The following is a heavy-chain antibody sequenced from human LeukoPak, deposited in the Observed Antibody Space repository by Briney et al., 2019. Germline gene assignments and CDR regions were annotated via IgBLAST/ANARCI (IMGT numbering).Heavy chain of an antibody. CDR2: ISSSGSTI. V-gene: IGHV3-48*01. J-gene: IGHJ4*02. D-gene: IGHD6-19*01. Sequence: GGSLRLSCAASGFTFSSHSMNWVRQAPGKGLEWVSYISSSGSTIYYADSVKGRFSISRDDTKNSLHLQMNSLRAEDTAVYYCARGTVAGKAPYWGQGPLFTVPS. CDR1: GFTFSSHS. CDR3: ARGTVAGKAPY.